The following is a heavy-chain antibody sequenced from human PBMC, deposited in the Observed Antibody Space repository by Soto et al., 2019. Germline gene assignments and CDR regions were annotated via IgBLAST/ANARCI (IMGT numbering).Heavy chain of an antibody. CDR1: DGSFGRYF. V-gene: IGHV4-59*01. CDR3: VRGGFLSTSEPYLNFFDS. CDR2: IFNSANT. D-gene: IGHD3-16*01. Sequence: QVQLQESGPGLVKPSETLSLTCTVSDGSFGRYFWSWVRQPPGKGLEWIGYIFNSANTLYTPSLSGRATSSLDTYKNQLSLKLTSVTAADTAVDYCVRGGFLSTSEPYLNFFDSWGQGALVTVPS. J-gene: IGHJ4*02.